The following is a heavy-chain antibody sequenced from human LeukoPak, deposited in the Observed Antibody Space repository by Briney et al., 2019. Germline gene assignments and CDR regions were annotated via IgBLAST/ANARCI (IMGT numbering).Heavy chain of an antibody. CDR2: IYSSDSDT. V-gene: IGHV5-51*01. CDR1: GYSFTTYW. Sequence: GESLKISCKASGYSFTTYWIGWVRQMPGKGLEWMGIIYSSDSDTRYSPSFQGQVTISADKSISTAYLQWSSLKASDTAIYYCARSGYSGYEGDYWGQGTLVTVSS. CDR3: ARSGYSGYEGDY. J-gene: IGHJ4*02. D-gene: IGHD5-12*01.